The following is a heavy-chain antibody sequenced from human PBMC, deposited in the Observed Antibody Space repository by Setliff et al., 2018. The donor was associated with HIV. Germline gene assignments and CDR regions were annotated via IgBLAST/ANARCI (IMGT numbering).Heavy chain of an antibody. CDR2: IYHVGRA. CDR1: GGSITSSTYY. Sequence: SETLSLTCTVSGGSITSSTYYWGWIRQSPGKGLEWIGNIYHVGRAFYSPPLENRVTISVDTPKSQFFLMLSSVTAADTAVYYCARASSDIPGVDSNYFDDWGQGTLVTVSS. D-gene: IGHD2-2*01. CDR3: ARASSDIPGVDSNYFDD. V-gene: IGHV4-39*07. J-gene: IGHJ4*02.